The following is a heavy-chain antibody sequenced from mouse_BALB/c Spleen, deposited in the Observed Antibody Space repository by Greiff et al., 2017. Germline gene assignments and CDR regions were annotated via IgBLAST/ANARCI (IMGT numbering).Heavy chain of an antibody. V-gene: IGHV3-2*02. Sequence: DVKLVESGPGLVKPSQSLSLTCTVTGYSITSDYAWNWIRQFPGNKLEWMGYISYSGSTSYNPSLKSRISITRDTSKNQFFLQLNSVTTEDTATYYCATLTTAYYFDYWGQGTTLTVSS. J-gene: IGHJ2*01. CDR2: ISYSGST. D-gene: IGHD1-2*01. CDR1: GYSITSDYA. CDR3: ATLTTAYYFDY.